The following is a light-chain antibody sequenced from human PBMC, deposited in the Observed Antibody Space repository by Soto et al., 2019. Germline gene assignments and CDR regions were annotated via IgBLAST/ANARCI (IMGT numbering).Light chain of an antibody. Sequence: DIQMTQSPSSLSASVGDRVTITCRASQSISSYLNWYQQKPGKAPKLLIYAASSLQSGVPSRFSGIASGIAVTLTISRRQPEDFGPQYGHQGYSTPFTFGPGTQVYI. J-gene: IGKJ3*01. CDR1: QSISSY. CDR2: AAS. CDR3: HQGYSTPFT. V-gene: IGKV1-39*01.